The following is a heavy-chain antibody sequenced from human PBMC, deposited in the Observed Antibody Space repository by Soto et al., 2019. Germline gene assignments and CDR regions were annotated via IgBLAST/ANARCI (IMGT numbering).Heavy chain of an antibody. CDR3: AREKMDIVVVPAPDY. Sequence: GASVKVSCKASGYTFTSYAMHWVRQAPGQRLEWMGWINAGNGNTKYSQKFQGRVTITRDTSASTAYMELSSLRSEDTAVYYCAREKMDIVVVPAPDYWGQGTLVTVSS. CDR1: GYTFTSYA. CDR2: INAGNGNT. J-gene: IGHJ4*02. V-gene: IGHV1-3*01. D-gene: IGHD2-2*03.